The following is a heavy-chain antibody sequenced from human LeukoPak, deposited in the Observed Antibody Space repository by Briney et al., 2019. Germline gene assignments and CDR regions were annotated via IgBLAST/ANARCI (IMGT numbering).Heavy chain of an antibody. CDR3: ARGRDRSKAGDH. CDR2: IHPSGIF. CDR1: GGSCDDYY. J-gene: IGHJ4*02. V-gene: IGHV4-34*01. Sequence: PSETLSLTCTVYGGSCDDYYCSWIRQPPGKGLEWIGEIHPSGIFYYNSSLVSRVIISIDTSKSQFSLRLTSVTAADTAFYCCARGRDRSKAGDHWGQGSLVTVSS.